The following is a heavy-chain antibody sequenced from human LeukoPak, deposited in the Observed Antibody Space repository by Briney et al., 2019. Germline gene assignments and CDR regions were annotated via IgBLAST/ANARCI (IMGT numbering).Heavy chain of an antibody. CDR2: IYYSGST. J-gene: IGHJ2*01. V-gene: IGHV4-59*08. D-gene: IGHD3-22*01. Sequence: SETLSLTCTVSGGSISSYYWSWIRQPPGKGLEWIGYIYYSGSTNYNPSLKSRVTISVDTSKNQFSLKLSSVTAADTAVYYCARQTYSSLPLFDLWGRGTLVTVSS. CDR1: GGSISSYY. CDR3: ARQTYSSLPLFDL.